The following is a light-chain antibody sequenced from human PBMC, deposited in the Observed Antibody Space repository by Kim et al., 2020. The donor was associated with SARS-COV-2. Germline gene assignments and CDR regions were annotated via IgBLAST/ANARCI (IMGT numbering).Light chain of an antibody. CDR2: DVS. J-gene: IGLJ1*01. Sequence: GQSITISCTGTSSDVGGYKYVSWYQQHPDKAPKLMIYDVSKRPSGVSARFSGSWSGNTASLTISGLQTEDEADYYCSSYTTNSTYVFGTGTKVTVL. CDR1: SSDVGGYKY. V-gene: IGLV2-14*03. CDR3: SSYTTNSTYV.